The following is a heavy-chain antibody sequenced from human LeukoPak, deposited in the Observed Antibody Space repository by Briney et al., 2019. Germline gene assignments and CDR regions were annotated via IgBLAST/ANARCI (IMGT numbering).Heavy chain of an antibody. CDR2: IKQDGNEK. V-gene: IGHV3-7*01. D-gene: IGHD3-3*01. Sequence: GGSLRLSCAASGFTFSSYWMSWVRQAPGKGLEWVANIKQDGNEKYYVDSVKGRFTISRDNAKNSLYLQMNSLRAEDTAVYYCARESMKGAIFGAGRSYFDYWGQGTLVTVSS. CDR1: GFTFSSYW. J-gene: IGHJ4*02. CDR3: ARESMKGAIFGAGRSYFDY.